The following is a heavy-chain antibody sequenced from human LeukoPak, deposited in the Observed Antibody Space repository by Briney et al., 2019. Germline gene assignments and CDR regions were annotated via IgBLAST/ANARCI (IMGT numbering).Heavy chain of an antibody. J-gene: IGHJ1*01. Sequence: GASVKVSCKASGYTFTSYYMHWVRQAPGQGLEWMGIINPSGGSTNYAQKFQGRVTITADESTSTAYMELSSLRSEDTAVYYCAREGQLEGYFQHWGQGTLVTVSS. CDR1: GYTFTSYY. CDR2: INPSGGST. V-gene: IGHV1-46*01. CDR3: AREGQLEGYFQH. D-gene: IGHD6-6*01.